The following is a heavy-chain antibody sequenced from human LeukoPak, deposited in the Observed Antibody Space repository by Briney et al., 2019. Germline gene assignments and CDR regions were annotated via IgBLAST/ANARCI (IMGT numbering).Heavy chain of an antibody. CDR3: ARVPNSSSWYETDAFDI. V-gene: IGHV1-18*01. J-gene: IGHJ3*02. CDR2: ISAYNGNT. Sequence: ASVKVSCKASGYTFTSYGISWVRQAPGQGLDWMGWISAYNGNTNYAQKLQGRVTMTTDTSTSTAYMELRSLRSDDTAVYYCARVPNSSSWYETDAFDIWGQGTMVTVSS. CDR1: GYTFTSYG. D-gene: IGHD6-13*01.